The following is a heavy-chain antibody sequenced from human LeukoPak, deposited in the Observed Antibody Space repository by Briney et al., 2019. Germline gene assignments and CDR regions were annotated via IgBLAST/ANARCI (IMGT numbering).Heavy chain of an antibody. CDR3: ARGAFVYDFWSGYSTFDY. Sequence: GGSLRLSCAASGFTFSSYWMSWVRQAPGKGLEWVANIKQDGSEKYYVDSVKGRFTISRDNAKNSLYLQMNSLRAEDTAVYYCARGAFVYDFWSGYSTFDYWGQGTLVTVSS. CDR1: GFTFSSYW. J-gene: IGHJ4*02. V-gene: IGHV3-7*04. D-gene: IGHD3-3*01. CDR2: IKQDGSEK.